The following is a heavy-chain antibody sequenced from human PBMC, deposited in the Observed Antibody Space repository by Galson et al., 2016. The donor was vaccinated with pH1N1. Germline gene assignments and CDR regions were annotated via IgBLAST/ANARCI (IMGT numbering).Heavy chain of an antibody. D-gene: IGHD1-14*01. CDR1: GFTFDNFW. Sequence: SLRLSCAASGFTFDNFWMQWVRQAPGKGLEWVANIGQDGGEKYYVDSVKGRFTISRDNAKSSLFLQMNSLTSEDTAVYYCARRYFDSWGQGTLVTVSS. V-gene: IGHV3-7*01. J-gene: IGHJ4*02. CDR2: IGQDGGEK. CDR3: ARRYFDS.